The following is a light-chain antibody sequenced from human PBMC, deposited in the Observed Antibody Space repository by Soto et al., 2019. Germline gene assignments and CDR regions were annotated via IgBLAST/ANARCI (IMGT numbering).Light chain of an antibody. V-gene: IGLV2-14*03. J-gene: IGLJ1*01. CDR1: SSDIGSYDH. CDR2: AVS. CDR3: ISYTDRQSYL. Sequence: QSVLTQPASVSGSPVQSMTISCSGTSSDIGSYDHVAWYQQFPGKSPKLIIYAVSDRPSGVSDRFSGSKSGISASLTISGLQTEDEADYYCISYTDRQSYLFGTGTKVTVL.